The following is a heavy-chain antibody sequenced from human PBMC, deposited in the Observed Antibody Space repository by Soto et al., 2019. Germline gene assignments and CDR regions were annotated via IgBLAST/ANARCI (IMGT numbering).Heavy chain of an antibody. J-gene: IGHJ5*02. CDR3: ARCCYYDSSGYYYPNWFDP. CDR1: GGSISSGGYS. V-gene: IGHV4-30-2*01. D-gene: IGHD3-22*01. Sequence: SETLSLTCAVSGGSISSGGYSWSWVRQPPGKGLEWIGYIYHSGNTYYNPSLKSRVTISVGRSKNQFSLKLSSVTAADTAVYYCARCCYYDSSGYYYPNWFDPWGQGTLVTVSS. CDR2: IYHSGNT.